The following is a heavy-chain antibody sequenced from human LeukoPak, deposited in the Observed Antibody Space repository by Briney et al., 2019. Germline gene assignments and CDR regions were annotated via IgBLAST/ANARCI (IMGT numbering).Heavy chain of an antibody. D-gene: IGHD3-3*01. J-gene: IGHJ4*02. CDR2: IYHSGST. CDR1: GYSISSGYY. V-gene: IGHV4-38-2*02. Sequence: SETLSLTCTVSGYSISSGYYWGWIRPPPGKGLEWIGNIYHSGSTYYNPSLKSRVTISVDTSKNHFSLKLSSVTAADTAVYYCAKLNNYDLMIDYWGQGTLVTVSS. CDR3: AKLNNYDLMIDY.